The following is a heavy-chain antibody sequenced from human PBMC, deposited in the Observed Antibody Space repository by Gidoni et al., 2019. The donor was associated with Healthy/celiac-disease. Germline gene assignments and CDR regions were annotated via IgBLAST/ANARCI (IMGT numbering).Heavy chain of an antibody. Sequence: EVQLVESGGGLVQPGGYLRRSWAASGFTFSSYWMSWVRQAPGKGLEWVANIKQDGSEKYYVDSVKCRFTISRDNAKNSLYLQMNSLRAEDTAVYYCARKRIGDAFDIWGQGTMVTVSS. CDR3: ARKRIGDAFDI. D-gene: IGHD3-16*02. V-gene: IGHV3-7*03. J-gene: IGHJ3*02. CDR1: GFTFSSYW. CDR2: IKQDGSEK.